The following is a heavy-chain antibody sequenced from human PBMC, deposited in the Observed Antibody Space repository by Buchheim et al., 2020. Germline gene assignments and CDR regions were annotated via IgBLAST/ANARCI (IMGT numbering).Heavy chain of an antibody. D-gene: IGHD1-14*01. Sequence: QLQLQESGPGLVKPSETLSLTCTVSGGSISSSSYYWGWIRQPPGKGLEWIGSIYYSGSTYYNPSLKSRVTISVDTSKNQFSLKLSSVTAADTAVYYCARDLVSGAGQHWYFDLWGRGTL. CDR3: ARDLVSGAGQHWYFDL. CDR2: IYYSGST. J-gene: IGHJ2*01. V-gene: IGHV4-39*02. CDR1: GGSISSSSYY.